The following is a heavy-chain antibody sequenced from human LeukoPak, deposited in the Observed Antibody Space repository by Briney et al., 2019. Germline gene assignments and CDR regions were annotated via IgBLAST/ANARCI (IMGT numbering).Heavy chain of an antibody. CDR1: GGSFRNYY. CDR2: MHPGGTT. D-gene: IGHD3-10*02. V-gene: IGHV4-59*01. Sequence: SETLSLTCTVSGGSFRNYYWSWIRQPPGKGLEWVGNMHPGGTTKFHPSLEGRVTMSIDTSNKQFSLRLRSVTAADTATYYCAKTGSLFGRFLDHWGPGALVIVSS. CDR3: AKTGSLFGRFLDH. J-gene: IGHJ4*02.